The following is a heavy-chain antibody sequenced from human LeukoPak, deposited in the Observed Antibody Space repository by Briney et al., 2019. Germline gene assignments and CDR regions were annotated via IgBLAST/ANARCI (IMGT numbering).Heavy chain of an antibody. CDR2: IYYSGST. V-gene: IGHV4-31*03. J-gene: IGHJ4*02. CDR1: GGSISSGGYY. CDR3: ARAKGMYYYDSSGRTLDFDY. Sequence: PSETLSLTCTVSGGSISSGGYYWSWIRQRPGKGLEWIGYIYYSGSTYYNPSLKSRVTISVDTSKNQFSLKLSSVTAADTAVYYCARAKGMYYYDSSGRTLDFDYWGQGTLVTVSS. D-gene: IGHD3-22*01.